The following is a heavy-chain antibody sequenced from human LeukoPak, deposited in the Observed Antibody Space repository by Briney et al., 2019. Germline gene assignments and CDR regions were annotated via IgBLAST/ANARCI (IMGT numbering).Heavy chain of an antibody. CDR1: GFTFSDHA. CDR3: TRGPIRLWLYSGMDV. D-gene: IGHD5-18*01. V-gene: IGHV3-49*04. J-gene: IGHJ6*02. CDR2: IRSKAYGGTT. Sequence: GGSLRLSCSASGFTFSDHAMSWVRQAPGKGLEWVGFIRSKAYGGTTEYAASVKGRFTITRDDLTSIAYLQMRSLRTEDTAMYFCTRGPIRLWLYSGMDVWGQGTTVIVSS.